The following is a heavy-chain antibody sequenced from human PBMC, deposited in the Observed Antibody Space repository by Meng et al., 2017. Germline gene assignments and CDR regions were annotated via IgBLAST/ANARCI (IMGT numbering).Heavy chain of an antibody. V-gene: IGHV3-48*03. CDR1: GFTFSSYE. CDR3: ARDRRIYDSSGYYSSVNVIFDY. Sequence: GGSLRLSCAASGFTFSSYEMNWVRQAPGKGLEWVSYISSSGSIIYYADSVKGRFTISRDNAKNSLYLQMNSLRAEDTAVYYCARDRRIYDSSGYYSSVNVIFDYWGQGTLVTVSS. J-gene: IGHJ4*02. CDR2: ISSSGSII. D-gene: IGHD3-22*01.